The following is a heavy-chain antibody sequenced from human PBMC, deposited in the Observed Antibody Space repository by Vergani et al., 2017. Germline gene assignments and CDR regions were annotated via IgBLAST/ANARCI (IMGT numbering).Heavy chain of an antibody. CDR2: IVVGSGNT. V-gene: IGHV1-58*02. D-gene: IGHD5-18*01. CDR1: GFTFTSSA. Sequence: QMQLVQSGPEVKKPGTSVKVSCKASGFTFTSSAMQWVRQARGQRLEWIGWIVVGSGNTNYAQKFQERVTITRDMSTSTDYMELSSLRSEDTAVYYCAAARGYSYGLGSAFDIWGQGTMVTVSS. J-gene: IGHJ3*02. CDR3: AAARGYSYGLGSAFDI.